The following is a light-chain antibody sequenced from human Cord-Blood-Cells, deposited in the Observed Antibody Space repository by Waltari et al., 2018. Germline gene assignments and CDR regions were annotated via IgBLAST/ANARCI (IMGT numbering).Light chain of an antibody. CDR2: EGS. CDR1: SSDVGRYHL. V-gene: IGLV2-23*01. CDR3: CSYAGSSTYVV. Sequence: QSALTQPASVSGSPGQSITISCTGTSSDVGRYHLASWYQQHPGKAPKLMIYEGSKRPSGVSNRFSGSKSGNTASLTISGLQAEDEADYYCCSYAGSSTYVVFGGGTKLTVL. J-gene: IGLJ2*01.